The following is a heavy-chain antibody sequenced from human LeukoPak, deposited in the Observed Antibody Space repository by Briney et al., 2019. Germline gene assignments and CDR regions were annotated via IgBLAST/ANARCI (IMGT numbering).Heavy chain of an antibody. J-gene: IGHJ4*02. CDR3: ARAHDFWSGYGGVDH. Sequence: GGSLRLSCGASEFTFDDYGMSWVRQAPGKGLEWVSGITWNGGSTGYADSVKGRFTISRDNAKNSLDLQMNSLRAEDTAVYYCARAHDFWSGYGGVDHWGQGTLVTVSS. CDR2: ITWNGGST. V-gene: IGHV3-20*04. D-gene: IGHD3-3*01. CDR1: EFTFDDYG.